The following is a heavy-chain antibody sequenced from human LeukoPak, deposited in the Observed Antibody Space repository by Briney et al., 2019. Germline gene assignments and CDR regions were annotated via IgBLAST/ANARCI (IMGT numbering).Heavy chain of an antibody. J-gene: IGHJ4*02. D-gene: IGHD2-21*02. CDR1: GFTVSKNY. CDR2: INTVGTT. V-gene: IGHV3-66*01. Sequence: GGSLRLSCAASGFTVSKNYMGWVRQAPAKGLEWVSVINTVGTTYYADSVRGRFTISRDNSKNTLYLQMNSLRVEDTAVYYCAGSLAYCGGDCRLGDYWGQGTLGTVSS. CDR3: AGSLAYCGGDCRLGDY.